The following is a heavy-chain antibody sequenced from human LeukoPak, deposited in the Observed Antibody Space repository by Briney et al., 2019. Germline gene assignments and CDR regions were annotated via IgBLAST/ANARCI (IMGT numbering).Heavy chain of an antibody. CDR1: GGSISSGGHY. D-gene: IGHD3-22*01. CDR3: ASNYYDSSGYYYSDY. CDR2: IYYSGST. Sequence: SETLSLTCTVSGGSISSGGHYWSWIRQHPGKGLEWIGYIYYSGSTYYNPSLKSRVTISVDTSKNQFPLKLSSVTAADTAVYYCASNYYDSSGYYYSDYWGQGTLVTVSS. V-gene: IGHV4-31*03. J-gene: IGHJ4*02.